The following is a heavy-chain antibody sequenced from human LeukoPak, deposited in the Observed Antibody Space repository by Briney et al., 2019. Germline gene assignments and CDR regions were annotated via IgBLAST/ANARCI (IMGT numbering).Heavy chain of an antibody. Sequence: GESLRISCKGSGYSFTSYWISWVRQMPGKGLEWMGRIDSSDSYTNYSPSFQGHVTISADKSISTAYLQWSSLKASDTAMYCCARVLGDYDILTGYSTNWFDPWGQGTLVTVSS. D-gene: IGHD3-9*01. CDR3: ARVLGDYDILTGYSTNWFDP. CDR2: IDSSDSYT. V-gene: IGHV5-10-1*01. CDR1: GYSFTSYW. J-gene: IGHJ5*02.